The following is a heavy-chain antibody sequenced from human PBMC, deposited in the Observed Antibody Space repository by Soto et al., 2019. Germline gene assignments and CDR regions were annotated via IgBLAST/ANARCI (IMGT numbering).Heavy chain of an antibody. CDR2: ISGSGGST. V-gene: IGHV3-23*01. Sequence: EVQLLESGGGLVQPGGSLRLSCAASGFTFSSYAMSWVRQAPGKGLAWVSAISGSGGSTYYADSVKGRFTISRDNSKNTLYLQMNSLRADDTAVYYCAKDDRLWFGETHWGQGTLVTVSS. D-gene: IGHD3-10*01. J-gene: IGHJ4*02. CDR3: AKDDRLWFGETH. CDR1: GFTFSSYA.